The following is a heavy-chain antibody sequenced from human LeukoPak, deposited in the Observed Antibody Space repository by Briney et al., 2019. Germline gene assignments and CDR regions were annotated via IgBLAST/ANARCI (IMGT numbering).Heavy chain of an antibody. D-gene: IGHD5-12*01. Sequence: GGSLRLSCAASGFTFSSYSMNWVRQAPGKGQEWVSYISSSSSTIYYADSVKGRFTISRDNAKNSLYLQMNSLRAEDTAVYYCARGGPRGAFDIWGQGTMVTVSS. CDR3: ARGGPRGAFDI. CDR2: ISSSSSTI. V-gene: IGHV3-48*01. J-gene: IGHJ3*02. CDR1: GFTFSSYS.